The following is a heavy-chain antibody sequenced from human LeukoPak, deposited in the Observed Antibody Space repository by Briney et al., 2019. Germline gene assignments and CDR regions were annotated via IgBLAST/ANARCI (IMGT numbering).Heavy chain of an antibody. D-gene: IGHD3-9*01. V-gene: IGHV3-21*01. J-gene: IGHJ4*02. CDR2: ITTGSDYT. CDR3: ARGVTGSENDY. Sequence: GGSLRLSCAGFGFSFGSYSMTWVRQAPGKGLEWTSSITTGSDYTYYTDSVEGRFTISRDDANNSLFLQMSSLRVEDTALYYCARGVTGSENDYWGQGILVTVS. CDR1: GFSFGSYS.